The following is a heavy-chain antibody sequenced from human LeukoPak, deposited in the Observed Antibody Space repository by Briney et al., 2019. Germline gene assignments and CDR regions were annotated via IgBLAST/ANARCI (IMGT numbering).Heavy chain of an antibody. CDR1: GGPISSYY. J-gene: IGHJ4*02. CDR3: ARGEEDYYNF. Sequence: TSETLSLTCTVSGGPISSYYWSWIRQPPGKGLEWIGYIYYSGSTNYNPSLKSRVTISVDTSKNQFSLKLSSVTAADTAVYYCARGEEDYYNFWGQGTLVTVSS. V-gene: IGHV4-59*01. CDR2: IYYSGST. D-gene: IGHD1-26*01.